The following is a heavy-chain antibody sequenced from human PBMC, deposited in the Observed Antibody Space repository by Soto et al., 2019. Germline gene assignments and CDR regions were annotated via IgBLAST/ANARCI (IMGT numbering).Heavy chain of an antibody. CDR1: GDSVSSNSAA. CDR3: ARGAYSSSWGDYYGMDV. J-gene: IGHJ6*02. Sequence: SQTLSLTCAISGDSVSSNSAAWNWIRQSPSRCLEWLGRTYYRSKWYNDYAVSVKSRITINPDTSKNQFSLQLNSVTPEDTAVYYCARGAYSSSWGDYYGMDVWGQGTTVTVSS. CDR2: TYYRSKWYN. V-gene: IGHV6-1*01. D-gene: IGHD6-13*01.